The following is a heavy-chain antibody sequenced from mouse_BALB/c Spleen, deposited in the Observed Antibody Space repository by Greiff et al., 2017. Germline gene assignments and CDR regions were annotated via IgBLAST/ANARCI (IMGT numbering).Heavy chain of an antibody. D-gene: IGHD1-2*01. CDR1: GFTFSSYA. Sequence: EVKLMVSVGGLVKPGGSLKLSCAASGFTFSSYAMSWVRQSPEKRLEWVAEISSGGSYTYYPDTVTGRFTISRDNAKNTLYLDMSSLRSEDTAMYYCARDTTTTYYAMDYWGQGTSVTVSS. V-gene: IGHV5-9-4*01. CDR2: ISSGGSYT. J-gene: IGHJ4*01. CDR3: ARDTTTTYYAMDY.